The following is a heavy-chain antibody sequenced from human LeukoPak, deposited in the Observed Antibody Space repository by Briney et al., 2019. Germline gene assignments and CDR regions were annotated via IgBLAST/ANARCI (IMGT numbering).Heavy chain of an antibody. D-gene: IGHD2-15*01. V-gene: IGHV3-7*01. J-gene: IGHJ4*02. CDR2: IKQDGSGK. Sequence: GGSLRLSCAASGFTFSSYWMSWVRQAPGKGLEWVANIKQDGSGKYYVDSVKGRFTISRDNAKNSLYLQMNSLRAEDTAVYYCVRLGYCSGGSCYSSYYFDYWGQGTLVTVSS. CDR1: GFTFSSYW. CDR3: VRLGYCSGGSCYSSYYFDY.